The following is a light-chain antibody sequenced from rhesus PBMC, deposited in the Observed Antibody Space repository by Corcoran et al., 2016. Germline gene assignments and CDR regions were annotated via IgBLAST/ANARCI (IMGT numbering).Light chain of an antibody. J-gene: IGKJ2*01. CDR2: AAS. CDR3: QHSYDNPYS. Sequence: DIEMTQSPSALSASVGDRVTISCRASQNINIILAWYQQKRGKAPKLLFYAASSMQPGIPSRFSGSGSGTVFTLPISGLQPEGSAAYYCQHSYDNPYSFGQAAKVEIK. V-gene: IGKV1S12*01. CDR1: QNINII.